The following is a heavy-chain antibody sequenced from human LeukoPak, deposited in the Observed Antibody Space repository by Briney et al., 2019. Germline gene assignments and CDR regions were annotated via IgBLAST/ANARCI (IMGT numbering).Heavy chain of an antibody. V-gene: IGHV3-7*05. CDR1: GFTFSNYW. D-gene: IGHD2-8*01. CDR3: ARGGSAYCSNGICSPRVEAAIDY. J-gene: IGHJ4*02. Sequence: PGGSLRLSCAASGFTFSNYWMNWVRQAPGKGLEWVANIKQDGSEKYYVDSVKGRFTISRDNAKNSLYLQMNSLRAEDTAVYYCARGGSAYCSNGICSPRVEAAIDYWGQGTLVTVSS. CDR2: IKQDGSEK.